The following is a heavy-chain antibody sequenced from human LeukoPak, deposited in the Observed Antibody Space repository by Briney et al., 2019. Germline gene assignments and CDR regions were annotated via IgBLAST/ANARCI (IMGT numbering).Heavy chain of an antibody. J-gene: IGHJ4*02. CDR2: INQGGSRL. D-gene: IGHD2-8*01. CDR3: ARLKDDVTKLDY. V-gene: IGHV3-7*01. CDR1: GFTFGRYW. Sequence: GGSLRLSCAGSGFTFGRYWMSWVRQAPGKGLEWVASINQGGSRLHYLDSVTGRFIISRDDAQNSLFLQMTRLRVDDTAVYYCARLKDDVTKLDYWGQGALVSVSS.